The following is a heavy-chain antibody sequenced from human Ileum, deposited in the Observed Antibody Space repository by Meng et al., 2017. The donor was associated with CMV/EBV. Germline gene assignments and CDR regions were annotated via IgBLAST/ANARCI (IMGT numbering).Heavy chain of an antibody. V-gene: IGHV6-1*01. CDR3: VRLTGNSWLDY. CDR2: TYYRSKWFN. Sequence: QLQLPQAGPGLVNTSQPLFPPCAISGDSVSSTTVTWNWIRQSPSRGLEWLGRTYYRSKWFNDYALSVRGRITINPDISKNQLSLQLNSVTPEDTAVYYCVRLTGNSWLDYWGRGTLVTVSS. CDR1: GDSVSSTTVT. J-gene: IGHJ4*02. D-gene: IGHD6-13*01.